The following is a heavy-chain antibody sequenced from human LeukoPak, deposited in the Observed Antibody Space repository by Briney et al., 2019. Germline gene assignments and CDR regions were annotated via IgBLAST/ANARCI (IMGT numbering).Heavy chain of an antibody. Sequence: NPSQTLSLTCAVSGGSISRGGYSWSWIRQPPGKGLEWIGYFYYSGSTYYNPSLKSRVTISVDTSKNQLSLKLSSVTAADTALYYCARESNYHGSGTGWFDPWGQGTLVTVSS. D-gene: IGHD3-10*01. CDR1: GGSISRGGYS. CDR2: FYYSGST. J-gene: IGHJ5*02. V-gene: IGHV4-30-4*07. CDR3: ARESNYHGSGTGWFDP.